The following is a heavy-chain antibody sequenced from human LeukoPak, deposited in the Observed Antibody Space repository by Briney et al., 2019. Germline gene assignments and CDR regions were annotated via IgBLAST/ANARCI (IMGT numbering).Heavy chain of an antibody. Sequence: SETLSLTCGVSGGSISSYYWSWVRQPPGKGLEWLGYISYSGTTNYNPSLRSRVTISVDTSKNQFSLKLSSVTAADTAVYYCARGLGKYYWGQGTLVTVSS. CDR2: ISYSGTT. J-gene: IGHJ4*02. D-gene: IGHD6-19*01. CDR1: GGSISSYY. V-gene: IGHV4-59*12. CDR3: ARGLGKYY.